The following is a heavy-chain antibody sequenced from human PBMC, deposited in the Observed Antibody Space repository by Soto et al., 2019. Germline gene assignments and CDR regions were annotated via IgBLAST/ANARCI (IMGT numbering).Heavy chain of an antibody. Sequence: GVSVKVSCKASGYTFTSYYMHWVRQAPGQGLEWMGIINPSGGSTSYAQKFQGRVTMTRDTSTSTVYMELSSLRSEDTAVYYCARVKRSRPYYHYDSSGYPFDYWGQGTLVTVSS. J-gene: IGHJ4*02. V-gene: IGHV1-46*01. CDR1: GYTFTSYY. CDR2: INPSGGST. D-gene: IGHD3-22*01. CDR3: ARVKRSRPYYHYDSSGYPFDY.